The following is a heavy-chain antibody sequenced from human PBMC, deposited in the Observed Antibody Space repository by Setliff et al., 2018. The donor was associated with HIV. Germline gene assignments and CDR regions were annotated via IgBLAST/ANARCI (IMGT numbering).Heavy chain of an antibody. V-gene: IGHV4-39*01. Sequence: SETLSLTCSVSGDSISSGGHYWGWIRQPPGKGLEWIGSFHYSGSTSYNPSLRSRVTISVDTSKNQFSLKLSSVTAADTAVYYCARLPLAVAGKGRGAFDIWGQGTMVTVSS. CDR1: GDSISSGGHY. D-gene: IGHD6-19*01. CDR3: ARLPLAVAGKGRGAFDI. CDR2: FHYSGST. J-gene: IGHJ3*02.